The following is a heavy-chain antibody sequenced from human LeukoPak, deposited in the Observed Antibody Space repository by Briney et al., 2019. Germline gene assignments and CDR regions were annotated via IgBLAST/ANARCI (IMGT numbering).Heavy chain of an antibody. V-gene: IGHV3-48*01. CDR1: GFSFSSYR. CDR2: ISSSSSTI. J-gene: IGHJ4*02. D-gene: IGHD5-18*01. CDR3: ASRYSYGRMVDY. Sequence: PGGSLRLSCAASGFSFSSYRVNWVRQAPGKGLEWVSYISSSSSTIYYADSVKGRFTISRDNAKNSLYLQMNSLRAEDTAVYYCASRYSYGRMVDYWGQGTLVTVSS.